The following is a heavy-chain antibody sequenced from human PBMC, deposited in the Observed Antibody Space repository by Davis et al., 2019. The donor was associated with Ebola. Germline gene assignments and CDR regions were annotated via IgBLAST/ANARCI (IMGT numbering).Heavy chain of an antibody. CDR2: IDPSDSYT. CDR1: GYSFTSYW. D-gene: IGHD4-11*01. J-gene: IGHJ4*02. CDR3: ARHQAGVTRPFQY. Sequence: PGGSLRLSCKGSGYSFTSYWISWVRQMPGKGLEWMGRIDPSDSYTNYSPSFQGHVTISADKSISTAYLQWSSLKASDTAMYYCARHQAGVTRPFQYWGQGTLVTVSS. V-gene: IGHV5-10-1*01.